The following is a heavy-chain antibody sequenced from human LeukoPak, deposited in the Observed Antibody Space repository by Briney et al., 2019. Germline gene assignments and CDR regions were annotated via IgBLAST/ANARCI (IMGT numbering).Heavy chain of an antibody. Sequence: SETLSLTCTVSGASTTTSYWRWIRQPPGKGLEWIANIYYSGGTNYNPSLKGRVTISLDTSKNQFSLNLSSVTPADTAVYFCARGAVTAGYFDYWGQGTLVTVSS. CDR1: GASTTTSY. J-gene: IGHJ4*02. D-gene: IGHD2-21*02. CDR2: IYYSGGT. V-gene: IGHV4-59*01. CDR3: ARGAVTAGYFDY.